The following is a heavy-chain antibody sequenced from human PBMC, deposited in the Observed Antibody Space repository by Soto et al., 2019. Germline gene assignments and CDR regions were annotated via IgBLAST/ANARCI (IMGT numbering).Heavy chain of an antibody. CDR2: ISGSGSST. V-gene: IGHV3-23*01. J-gene: IGHJ6*02. CDR1: GFTFSNYV. CDR3: AKGDYCSSTSCYPLYYYGMDV. D-gene: IGHD2-2*01. Sequence: GGSLRLYCAASGFTFSNYVMSWVRQAPGRGLEWVSIISGSGSSTYYADSVRGRFTISRDNSKNTLYLQMNSLRAEDTAVYYCAKGDYCSSTSCYPLYYYGMDVWGQGTTVTVSS.